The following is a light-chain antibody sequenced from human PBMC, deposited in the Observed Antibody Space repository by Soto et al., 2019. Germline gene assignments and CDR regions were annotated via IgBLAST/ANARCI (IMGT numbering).Light chain of an antibody. V-gene: IGKV3-11*01. Sequence: EIVLTQSPATLSLSPGERATLSCRASQSVSSYLAWYQQKPGQAPRLLIYDASNRATDIPARFSGSGSGTDVTLTISSLEPEDFAVYYCEQRSNWPPTFGQGTKLEIK. CDR2: DAS. J-gene: IGKJ2*01. CDR1: QSVSSY. CDR3: EQRSNWPPT.